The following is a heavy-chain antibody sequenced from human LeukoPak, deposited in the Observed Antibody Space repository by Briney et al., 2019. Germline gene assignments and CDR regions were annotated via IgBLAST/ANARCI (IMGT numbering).Heavy chain of an antibody. CDR3: ARDRPTGTFDY. D-gene: IGHD1-1*01. CDR1: GGSISSGSYY. CDR2: IYTSGST. Sequence: SQTLSLTCTVSGGSISSGSYYWSWIRQPAGKGLEWIGRIYTSGSTNYNPSLKSRVTISVDTSKNQFSLKLSSVTAADTAVYYCARDRPTGTFDYWGQGTLVTVSS. J-gene: IGHJ4*02. V-gene: IGHV4-61*02.